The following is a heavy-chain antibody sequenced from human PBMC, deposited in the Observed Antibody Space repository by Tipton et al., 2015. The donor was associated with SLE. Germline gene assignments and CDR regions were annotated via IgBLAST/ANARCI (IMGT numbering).Heavy chain of an antibody. J-gene: IGHJ3*02. CDR2: ISWNSGSI. CDR3: AKDMGIAVAGDAFDI. V-gene: IGHV3-9*01. Sequence: VQLVQSGGGLVQPGRSLRLSCAASGFTFDDYAMHWVRQAPGKGLEWVSGISWNSGSIGYADSVKGRFTISRDNAKNSLYLQMNSLRAEDTALYYCAKDMGIAVAGDAFDIWGQGTMVTVSS. D-gene: IGHD6-19*01. CDR1: GFTFDDYA.